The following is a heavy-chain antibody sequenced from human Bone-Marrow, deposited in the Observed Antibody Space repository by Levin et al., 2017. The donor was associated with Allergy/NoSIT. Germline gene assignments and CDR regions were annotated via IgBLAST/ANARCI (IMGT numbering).Heavy chain of an antibody. CDR2: SRNKANSYST. Sequence: PGGSLRLSCAASGFTFSDHYMDWVRQAPGKGLEWVCRSRNKANSYSTEYAASVKGRFSVSRDDSKKSLYLQMNSLKTEDTAVYYCARVPDGDLRSLGHWGQGTLVTVSS. CDR3: ARVPDGDLRSLGH. CDR1: GFTFSDHY. D-gene: IGHD4-17*01. J-gene: IGHJ4*02. V-gene: IGHV3-72*01.